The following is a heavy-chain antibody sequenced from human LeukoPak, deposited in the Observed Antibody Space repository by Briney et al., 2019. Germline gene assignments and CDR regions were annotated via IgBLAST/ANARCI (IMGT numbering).Heavy chain of an antibody. CDR2: INPNSGGT. Sequence: ASVKVSCKASGHTFTGYYMHWVRQAPGQGLEWMGWINPNSGGTNYAQKFQGRVTMTRDTSISTAYMELSRLRSDDTAVYYCARDRWFGELLWYYFGYWGQGTLSPSPQ. CDR1: GHTFTGYY. D-gene: IGHD3-10*01. CDR3: ARDRWFGELLWYYFGY. J-gene: IGHJ4*02. V-gene: IGHV1-2*02.